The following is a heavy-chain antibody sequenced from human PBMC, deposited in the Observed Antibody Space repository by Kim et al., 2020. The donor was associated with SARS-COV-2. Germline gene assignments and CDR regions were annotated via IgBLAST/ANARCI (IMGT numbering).Heavy chain of an antibody. V-gene: IGHV1-3*01. CDR2: INAGNGNT. CDR3: ARAVGLGYCTGGVCSKFDP. Sequence: ASVKVSCKASGYTFTSYAMHWVRQAPGQRLEWMGWINAGNGNTKYSQKFQGRVTITRDTSASTAYMELSSLRSEDTAVYYCARAVGLGYCTGGVCSKFDPWGQGTLVTVSS. J-gene: IGHJ5*02. D-gene: IGHD2-8*02. CDR1: GYTFTSYA.